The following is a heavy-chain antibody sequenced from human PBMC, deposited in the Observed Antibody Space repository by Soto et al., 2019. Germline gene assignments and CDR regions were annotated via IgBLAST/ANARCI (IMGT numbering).Heavy chain of an antibody. CDR1: GFTFTSSA. V-gene: IGHV1-58*01. CDR2: IVVGSGST. J-gene: IGHJ4*02. D-gene: IGHD3-22*01. CDR3: AAGRYYDSSGYGDY. Sequence: QMQLVQSGPEVKKPGTSVKVSCKASGFTFTSSAVQWVRQARGQRLEWIGWIVVGSGSTNSAQKCQERVTXNRXMXKSTVYMELSSLRSEDTAVYYCAAGRYYDSSGYGDYWGQGTLVTVSS.